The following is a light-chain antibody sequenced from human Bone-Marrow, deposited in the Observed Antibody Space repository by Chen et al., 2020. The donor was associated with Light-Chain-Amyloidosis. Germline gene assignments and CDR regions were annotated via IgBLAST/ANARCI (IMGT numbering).Light chain of an antibody. Sequence: QSALTQPASVSGSPGQALTIACTGTSSDVGGANHVSWYQQHPDKAPKLRIYEVTNRPSWVPDRFSGSKSDNTASLTISGLQTEDEADYFCSSYTITNTLVFGSGTRVTVL. CDR2: EVT. V-gene: IGLV2-14*01. J-gene: IGLJ1*01. CDR1: SSDVGGANH. CDR3: SSYTITNTLV.